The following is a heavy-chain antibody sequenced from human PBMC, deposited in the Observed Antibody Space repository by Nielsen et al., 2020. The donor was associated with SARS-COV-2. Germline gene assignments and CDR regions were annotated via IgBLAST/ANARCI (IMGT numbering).Heavy chain of an antibody. CDR1: GFTFSSYA. CDR2: ISGSGDNT. CDR3: AKNPRSWFGEIKYPNWFDP. Sequence: GESLKISCAASGFTFSSYAMSWVRQAPGKGLEWVSSISGSGDNTYFADSVKGRFTISRDNSKNTLYFQMNSLRAEDTAVYYCAKNPRSWFGEIKYPNWFDPWGQGTLVTVSS. D-gene: IGHD3-10*01. V-gene: IGHV3-23*01. J-gene: IGHJ5*02.